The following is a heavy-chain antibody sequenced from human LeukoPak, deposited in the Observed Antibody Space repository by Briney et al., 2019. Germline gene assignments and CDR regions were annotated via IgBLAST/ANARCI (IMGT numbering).Heavy chain of an antibody. CDR3: AEVGYDSGWEFDY. Sequence: GGPLRLSCAASGFTFSNYAVSWVRQAPGKGLEWVSFISNSGTSTHYADSVKGRFTISRDNSKNTLYLQMSSLRAEDTAVYYCAEVGYDSGWEFDYWGQGTLVTVSS. CDR2: ISNSGTST. CDR1: GFTFSNYA. J-gene: IGHJ4*02. D-gene: IGHD6-19*01. V-gene: IGHV3-23*01.